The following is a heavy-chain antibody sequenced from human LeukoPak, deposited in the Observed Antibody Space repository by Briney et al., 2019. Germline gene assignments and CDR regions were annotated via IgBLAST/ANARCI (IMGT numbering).Heavy chain of an antibody. J-gene: IGHJ6*04. CDR2: ISSSGSTI. CDR3: AELGITMIGGV. Sequence: GGSLRLSCAASGFTFSNYGMTWVRQAPGKGLEWVSYISSSGSTIYYADSVKGRFTISRDNAKNSLYLQMNSLRAEDTAVYYCAELGITMIGGVWGKGTTVTISS. V-gene: IGHV3-48*03. D-gene: IGHD3-10*02. CDR1: GFTFSNYG.